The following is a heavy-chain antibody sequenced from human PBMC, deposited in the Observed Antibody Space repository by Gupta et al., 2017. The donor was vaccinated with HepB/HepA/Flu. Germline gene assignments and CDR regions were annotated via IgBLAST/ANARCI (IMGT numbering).Heavy chain of an antibody. Sequence: EVQLVESGGGLVQPGGSLRLSCAASGFTFSSYDMHWVRQATGKGLEWVSAIGTAGDTYYPGSVKGRFTISRENAKNSLYLQMNSLRAGDTAVYYCARGRFGELSYYYYGMDVWGQGTTVTVSS. V-gene: IGHV3-13*01. D-gene: IGHD3-10*01. CDR3: ARGRFGELSYYYYGMDV. CDR2: IGTAGDT. CDR1: GFTFSSYD. J-gene: IGHJ6*02.